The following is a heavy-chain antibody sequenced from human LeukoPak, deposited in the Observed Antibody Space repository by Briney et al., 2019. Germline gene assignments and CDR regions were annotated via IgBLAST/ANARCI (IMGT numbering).Heavy chain of an antibody. CDR1: GYTFTSYY. CDR2: INPSGGST. CDR3: ALPGGGEHDYWYFDL. V-gene: IGHV1-46*03. D-gene: IGHD3-16*01. J-gene: IGHJ2*01. Sequence: ASVKVSCKASGYTFTSYYMHWVRQAPGQGLEWMGIINPSGGSTSYAQKFQGRVTMTRNTSTSTVYMELSSLRSGDTAVYYCALPGGGEHDYWYFDLWGRGTLVTVSS.